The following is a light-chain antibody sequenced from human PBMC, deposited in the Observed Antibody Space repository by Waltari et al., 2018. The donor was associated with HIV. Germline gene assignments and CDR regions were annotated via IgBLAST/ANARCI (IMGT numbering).Light chain of an antibody. CDR2: SNN. CDR3: AAWDDSLNGRWV. Sequence: QSVLTQPPSASGTPGQRVTISCSGSSSNIGSNTVNWYQQLPGTAPKLLIYSNNQRPPGVPDRFSGSKSGTSASLAISGLQSEDEAYYYCAAWDDSLNGRWVFGGGTKLTVL. V-gene: IGLV1-44*01. CDR1: SSNIGSNT. J-gene: IGLJ3*02.